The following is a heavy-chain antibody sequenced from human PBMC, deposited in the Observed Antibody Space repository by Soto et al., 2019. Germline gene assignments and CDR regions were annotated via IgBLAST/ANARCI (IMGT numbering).Heavy chain of an antibody. CDR1: GFSFSNYA. D-gene: IGHD6-19*01. CDR2: ISYDGTNK. V-gene: IGHV3-30*01. CDR3: ARAVAATTYSYYYAMDV. J-gene: IGHJ6*02. Sequence: GGSLRLSCAASGFSFSNYAMHWVRQAPGKGLQWVAVISYDGTNKYYAQSVEGRFTISRDNSKNTKNTLSLQMNSLRTEDTAVYYCARAVAATTYSYYYAMDVWGQGTTVTVSS.